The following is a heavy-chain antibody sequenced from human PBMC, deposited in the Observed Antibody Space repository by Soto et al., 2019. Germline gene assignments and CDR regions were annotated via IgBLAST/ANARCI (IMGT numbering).Heavy chain of an antibody. CDR3: ARQGYYYGSGSFKHEYYYGMDV. CDR1: GYSFTSYW. CDR2: IDPSDSYP. D-gene: IGHD3-10*01. V-gene: IGHV5-10-1*01. Sequence: EAKDPGESLKISCKGSGYSFTSYWISWVRQMPGKGLEWMGRIDPSDSYPNYSPSFQGHVTISADKSISTAYLQWSSLKASDTAMYYCARQGYYYGSGSFKHEYYYGMDVWGQGTTVTVSS. J-gene: IGHJ6*02.